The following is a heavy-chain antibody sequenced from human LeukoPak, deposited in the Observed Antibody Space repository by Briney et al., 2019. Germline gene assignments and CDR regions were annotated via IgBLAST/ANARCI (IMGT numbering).Heavy chain of an antibody. CDR3: ARQRADYYYYYVDV. V-gene: IGHV4-39*01. Sequence: SETLSLTCTVSGSSINSANYYWGWLRQPPGKGLEWIGSIYYSETTYDNPSLKSRVTISIETSKNQFSLKLTSVTASDTAVYYCARQRADYYYYYVDVWGKGTTVAVS. CDR1: GSSINSANYY. CDR2: IYYSETT. J-gene: IGHJ6*03.